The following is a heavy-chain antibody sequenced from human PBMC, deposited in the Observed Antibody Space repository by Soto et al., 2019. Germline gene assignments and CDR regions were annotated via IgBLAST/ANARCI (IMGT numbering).Heavy chain of an antibody. D-gene: IGHD3-3*01. V-gene: IGHV4-30-4*01. CDR2: IYYSGRT. J-gene: IGHJ5*02. CDR3: DRFLPQGWFDP. CDR1: GGSISSGDYY. Sequence: SETLSLTCTVSGGSISSGDYYWSWIRQPPGKGLDWIEYIYYSGRTYYNPSLKSRVTISVDTSKNKFSLKLSSVTAADTAVYYCDRFLPQGWFDPWGQGTLVTVSS.